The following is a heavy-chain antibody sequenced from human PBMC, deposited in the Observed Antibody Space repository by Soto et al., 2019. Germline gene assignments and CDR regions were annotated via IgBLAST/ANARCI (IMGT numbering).Heavy chain of an antibody. Sequence: GGSLRLSCAASGFTISTYAMTWVRQAPGKGLECVSGVTGSGGQIHYADSVKGRFTISKDNSKNTLYLQMSSLREEDTALYYCAKDAVYKDGLWLMDSWGQGTLVTISS. CDR1: GFTISTYA. D-gene: IGHD2-21*01. CDR2: VTGSGGQI. V-gene: IGHV3-23*01. J-gene: IGHJ5*02. CDR3: AKDAVYKDGLWLMDS.